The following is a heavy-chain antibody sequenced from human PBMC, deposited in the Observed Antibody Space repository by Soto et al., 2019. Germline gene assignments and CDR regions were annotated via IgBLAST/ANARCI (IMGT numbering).Heavy chain of an antibody. CDR3: AKSGSYYYYYGMDV. J-gene: IGHJ6*02. D-gene: IGHD1-26*01. V-gene: IGHV3-30*18. CDR2: ISYDESSK. Sequence: GGSLRLSCAASGFTFSNFGIHWVRQAPGKGLEWVAVISYDESSKYYGDSVKGRFTISRDNSKNTLYLQMNSLRAEDTAVYYCAKSGSYYYYYGMDVWGQGTTVTVSS. CDR1: GFTFSNFG.